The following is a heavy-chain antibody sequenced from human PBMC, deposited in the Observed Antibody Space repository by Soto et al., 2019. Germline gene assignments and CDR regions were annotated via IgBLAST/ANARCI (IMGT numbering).Heavy chain of an antibody. V-gene: IGHV3-21*01. CDR3: ARGYCRSTSCHIYYYYGMDV. D-gene: IGHD2-2*02. Sequence: PGGSLRLSCAASGFAFSSYSMNWVRQAPGKGLEWVSSISSSSSYIYYADSVKGRFTISRDNAKNSLYLQRNSLRAEDTAVYYCARGYCRSTSCHIYYYYGMDVWGQGTTVTVSS. J-gene: IGHJ6*02. CDR1: GFAFSSYS. CDR2: ISSSSSYI.